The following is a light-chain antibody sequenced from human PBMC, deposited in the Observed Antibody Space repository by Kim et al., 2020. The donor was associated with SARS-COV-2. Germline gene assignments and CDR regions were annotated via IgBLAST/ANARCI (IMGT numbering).Light chain of an antibody. J-gene: IGLJ3*02. Sequence: SVSPGQTAKITYSGDLLAKRYDRWFQQKPGQAPLLVIYKDSKRPSGIPERFSGSSSGTTVTLTISGAQVEDEADYYCYSAADNNWLFGGGTQLTVL. CDR2: KDS. V-gene: IGLV3-27*01. CDR1: LLAKRY. CDR3: YSAADNNWL.